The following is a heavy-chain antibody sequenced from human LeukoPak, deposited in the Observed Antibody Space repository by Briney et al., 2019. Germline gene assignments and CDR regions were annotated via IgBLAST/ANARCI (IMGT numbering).Heavy chain of an antibody. J-gene: IGHJ6*02. D-gene: IGHD2/OR15-2a*01. V-gene: IGHV3-23*01. CDR2: ISASGGST. CDR1: GFTFDDYA. Sequence: GGSLRLSCAASGFTFDDYAMHWVRQAPGKGLEWVSGISASGGSTWYADSVKGRFTISRDNSENTLYLQMNSLRAEDTAVYYCAKYVSAKGPPYALDVWGQGTTVTVSS. CDR3: AKYVSAKGPPYALDV.